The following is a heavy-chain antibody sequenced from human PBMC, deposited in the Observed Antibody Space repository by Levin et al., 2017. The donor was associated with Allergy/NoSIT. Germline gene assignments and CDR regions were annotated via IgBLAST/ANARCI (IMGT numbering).Heavy chain of an antibody. D-gene: IGHD2-2*01. Sequence: ASVKVSCKDSGYTFKNYGISWVRQAPGQGLEWMGWISTHNGNTNYAQSFQGRVTMTTDTSTSTADMELRSLISDDTAVYYCARFVVTPVSYFYMDVWGKGTTVTVSS. CDR2: ISTHNGNT. J-gene: IGHJ6*03. CDR1: GYTFKNYG. CDR3: ARFVVTPVSYFYMDV. V-gene: IGHV1-18*01.